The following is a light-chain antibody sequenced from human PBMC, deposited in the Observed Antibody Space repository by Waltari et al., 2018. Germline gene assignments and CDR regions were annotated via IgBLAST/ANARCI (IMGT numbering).Light chain of an antibody. CDR2: GAS. V-gene: IGKV3-15*01. CDR3: QQYNEWPRT. Sequence: EIVMTRSPANLSVSPGERATLSCRASQSVSSNLAWYQQRPGQAPRLLIHGASTRATGIPARFSGSGSGTEFTLTISSLQSEDFAVYHCQQYNEWPRTFGQGTKVEIK. CDR1: QSVSSN. J-gene: IGKJ1*01.